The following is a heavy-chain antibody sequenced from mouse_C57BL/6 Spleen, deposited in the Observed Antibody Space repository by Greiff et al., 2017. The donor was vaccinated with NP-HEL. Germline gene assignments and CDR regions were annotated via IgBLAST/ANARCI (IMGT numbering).Heavy chain of an antibody. D-gene: IGHD1-1*01. CDR1: GYTFTNYW. J-gene: IGHJ1*03. Sequence: VQLQQSGAELVRPGTSVKMSCKASGYTFTNYWIGWAKQRPGHGLEWIGDIYPGGGYTNYNEKFKGKATLTADKSSSTAYMQFSSLTSEDSAIYYCARSGHYGSSYRYFDVWGTGTTVTVSS. V-gene: IGHV1-63*01. CDR2: IYPGGGYT. CDR3: ARSGHYGSSYRYFDV.